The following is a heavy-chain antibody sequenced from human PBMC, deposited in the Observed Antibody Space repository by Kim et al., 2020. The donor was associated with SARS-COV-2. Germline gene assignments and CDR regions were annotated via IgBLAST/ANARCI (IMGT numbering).Heavy chain of an antibody. V-gene: IGHV1-3*01. CDR3: ARESGHAFDN. CDR2: NT. D-gene: IGHD5-12*01. J-gene: IGHJ4*02. Sequence: NTKYSRKFQGSVTITRDTSATTAYMEVRSVRSEDTAVYYCARESGHAFDNWGQGTLVTVSS.